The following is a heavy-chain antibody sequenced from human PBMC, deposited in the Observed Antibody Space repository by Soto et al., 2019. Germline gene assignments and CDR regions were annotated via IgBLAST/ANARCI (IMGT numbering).Heavy chain of an antibody. CDR1: GGSISNYY. CDR2: ISDSGST. V-gene: IGHV4-59*01. CDR3: ARARLVGLTTWDYFDY. Sequence: EALPVTWNVAGGSISNYYWIWISQPQGKRLEWIGYISDSGSTKYNPSLMSRVTISADMSKNQVSLKVKSVAAADTAIYYCARARLVGLTTWDYFDYWGQGTLVTVSS. D-gene: IGHD1-1*01. J-gene: IGHJ4*02.